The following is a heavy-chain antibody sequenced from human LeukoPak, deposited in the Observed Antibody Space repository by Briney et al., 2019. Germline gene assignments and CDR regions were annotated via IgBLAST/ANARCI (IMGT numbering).Heavy chain of an antibody. CDR2: IYSGGST. CDR3: AKAPILVSGSFDY. J-gene: IGHJ4*02. D-gene: IGHD5/OR15-5a*01. Sequence: PGGSLRLSCAASGFTVSSNYMSWVRQAPGKGLEWVSVIYSGGSTYYADSVKGRFTISRDNSKNTLYLQMNSLRAEDTAVYYCAKAPILVSGSFDYWGQGILVTVSS. V-gene: IGHV3-53*01. CDR1: GFTVSSNY.